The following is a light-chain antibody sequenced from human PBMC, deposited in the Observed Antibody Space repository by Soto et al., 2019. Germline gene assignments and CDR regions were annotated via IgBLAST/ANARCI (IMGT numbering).Light chain of an antibody. J-gene: IGKJ1*01. CDR2: DVS. V-gene: IGKV1-5*01. Sequence: DIQMTQSPSTLSASVGDRVTITCRASQSISNWLAWYQQKPGKAPKFLMYDVSTLESGVPLRFSGSGSGTEFTLTINSLQPDDFATYYCQSYRNFSWTFGQGTKWIS. CDR3: QSYRNFSWT. CDR1: QSISNW.